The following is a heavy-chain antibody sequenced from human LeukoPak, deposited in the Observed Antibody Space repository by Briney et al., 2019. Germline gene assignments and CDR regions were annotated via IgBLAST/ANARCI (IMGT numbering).Heavy chain of an antibody. CDR2: IYPGDSDT. CDR3: ARPLDSQQLVQYFDY. D-gene: IGHD6-13*01. Sequence: GESLKISCRGSGYSFTIYWIGWVRQMPGKGLEWMGSIYPGDSDTRYSPSIQGQVTISADKSISTAYLQWSSLKASDTAMYYCARPLDSQQLVQYFDYWGQGTLVTVSS. V-gene: IGHV5-51*01. J-gene: IGHJ4*02. CDR1: GYSFTIYW.